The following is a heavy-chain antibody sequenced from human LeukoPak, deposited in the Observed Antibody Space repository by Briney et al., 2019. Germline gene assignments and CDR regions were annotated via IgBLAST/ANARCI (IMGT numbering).Heavy chain of an antibody. CDR1: GGSISSYY. Sequence: PSETLSLTCTVSGGSISSYYWSWIRQPAGKGLEWIGRIYTSGSTSYNPSLKSRVTMSVDTSKNQFSLKLSSVTAADTAVYYCARDSNPSSMSYAFDIWGQGTMVTVSS. V-gene: IGHV4-4*07. D-gene: IGHD2/OR15-2a*01. CDR2: IYTSGST. CDR3: ARDSNPSSMSYAFDI. J-gene: IGHJ3*02.